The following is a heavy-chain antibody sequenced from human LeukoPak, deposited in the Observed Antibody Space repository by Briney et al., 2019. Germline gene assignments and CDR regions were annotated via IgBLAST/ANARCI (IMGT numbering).Heavy chain of an antibody. CDR1: GFTFSNYA. Sequence: GGSLRLSCAASGFTFSNYAMSWVRQAPGKGLEWVSAITGSGGTTYYADSVKGRFTISRDNSKNTLFLQMNSLRAEDTAVYYCAKWGDYDVLTGYYVSDYWGQGALVTVSS. J-gene: IGHJ4*02. CDR3: AKWGDYDVLTGYYVSDY. D-gene: IGHD3-9*01. CDR2: ITGSGGTT. V-gene: IGHV3-23*01.